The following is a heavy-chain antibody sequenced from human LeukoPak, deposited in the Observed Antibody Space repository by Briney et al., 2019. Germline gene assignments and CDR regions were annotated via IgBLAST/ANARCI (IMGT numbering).Heavy chain of an antibody. V-gene: IGHV4-34*01. Sequence: SETLSLTCAVYGGSFSGYYWSWIRQPPGKGLEWIGEINHSGSTNYNPSLKSRVTISVDTSKNQFSLKLSSVTAADTAVYYCARHRYGSDASCFGFWGQGTLVTVSS. CDR3: ARHRYGSDASCFGF. J-gene: IGHJ4*02. D-gene: IGHD2-15*01. CDR2: INHSGST. CDR1: GGSFSGYY.